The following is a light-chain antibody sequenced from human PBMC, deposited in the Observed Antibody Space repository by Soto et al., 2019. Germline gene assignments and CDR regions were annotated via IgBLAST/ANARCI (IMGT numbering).Light chain of an antibody. CDR3: SSYTSSSRV. J-gene: IGLJ2*01. V-gene: IGLV2-14*01. Sequence: QSALTQPASVSGSPGQSITISCTGTSSDVGGYNYVSWYQQHPGKAPELMISDVSNRPSGVSNRFSGSKSGNTASLPISGIQAEDEADYYCSSYTSSSRVFGGGTKVTVL. CDR1: SSDVGGYNY. CDR2: DVS.